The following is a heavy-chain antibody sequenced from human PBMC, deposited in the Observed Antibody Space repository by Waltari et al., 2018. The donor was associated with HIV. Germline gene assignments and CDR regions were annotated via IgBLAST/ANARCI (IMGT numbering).Heavy chain of an antibody. J-gene: IGHJ4*02. CDR3: ARDLEGYCSSTSCYTLDY. CDR1: GYTFTGSY. D-gene: IGHD2-2*02. Sequence: QVQLVQSGAEVKKPGASVKVSCKASGYTFTGSYLPWVRQIPGQGLEWMGWSNPYSGGTNYAQKFQGRVTITRDTAITTAYMELSRLRSDDRAVYYCARDLEGYCSSTSCYTLDYWGQGTLVTVSS. CDR2: SNPYSGGT. V-gene: IGHV1-2*02.